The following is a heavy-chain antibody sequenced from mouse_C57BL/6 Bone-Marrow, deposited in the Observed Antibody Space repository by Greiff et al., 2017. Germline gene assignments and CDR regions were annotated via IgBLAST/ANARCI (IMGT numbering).Heavy chain of an antibody. V-gene: IGHV1-7*01. CDR2: INPSSGYP. CDR1: GYTFTSYW. J-gene: IGHJ2*01. Sequence: VQLQQSGAELAKPGASVKLSCKASGYTFTSYWMHWVKQRPGQGLEWIGYINPSSGYPKYNQKFKDQATLTADKSSSTAYMQLSSLTYEDSAVYYCARSYYDYDGKGSWGQSTTLTFSS. D-gene: IGHD2-4*01. CDR3: ARSYYDYDGKGS.